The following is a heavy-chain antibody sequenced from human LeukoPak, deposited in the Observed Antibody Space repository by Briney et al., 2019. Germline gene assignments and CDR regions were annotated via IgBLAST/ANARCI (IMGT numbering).Heavy chain of an antibody. CDR3: ARDTVTTENYYYMDV. J-gene: IGHJ6*03. Sequence: GGSLRLSCAASGFTFDDYGMSWVRQAPGKGLEWVSGINWNGGSTGYADSVKGRFTIFRDNAKNPLYLQMNSLRAEDTALYYCARDTVTTENYYYMDVWGKGTTVTVSS. CDR2: INWNGGST. CDR1: GFTFDDYG. V-gene: IGHV3-20*04. D-gene: IGHD4-17*01.